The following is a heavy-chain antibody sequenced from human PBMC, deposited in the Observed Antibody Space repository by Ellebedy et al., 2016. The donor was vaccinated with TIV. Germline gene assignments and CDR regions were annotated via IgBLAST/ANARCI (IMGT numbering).Heavy chain of an antibody. CDR2: TYYSGST. Sequence: SETLSLXXAVSGASISSGDYYWSWIRQPPGKGLEWIGYTYYSGSTKYYPSLKSRVTISVDTSKTHFSLKLSSVTAADTAVYFCARAVGYGDLHAFDIWGQGTMVTVS. D-gene: IGHD4-17*01. J-gene: IGHJ3*02. CDR1: GASISSGDYY. V-gene: IGHV4-30-4*08. CDR3: ARAVGYGDLHAFDI.